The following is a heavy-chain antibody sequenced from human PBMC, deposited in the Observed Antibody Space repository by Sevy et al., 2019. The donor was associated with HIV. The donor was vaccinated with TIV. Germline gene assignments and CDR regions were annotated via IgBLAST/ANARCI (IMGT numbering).Heavy chain of an antibody. J-gene: IGHJ4*02. CDR3: ARAVLEISTWRSDY. V-gene: IGHV3-21*01. D-gene: IGHD1-1*01. Sequence: GGSLRLSCAASGFTFSSYRMTWVRQAPGKGLEWVSCISSTSAYINYADSVKGRFTISRDNAKNLLYLQMDSLRAEDMAVYDCARAVLEISTWRSDYWGQGTLVTVSS. CDR2: ISSTSAYI. CDR1: GFTFSSYR.